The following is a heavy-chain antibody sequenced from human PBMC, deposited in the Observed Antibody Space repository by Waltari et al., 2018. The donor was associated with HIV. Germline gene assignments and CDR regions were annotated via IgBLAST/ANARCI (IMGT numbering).Heavy chain of an antibody. CDR2: VYGGGRT. CDR1: GFSVSSNY. V-gene: IGHV3-53*01. J-gene: IGHJ4*02. Sequence: EVQLVASGGGLIQPGGSLRLSCAASGFSVSSNYMSWVRQAPGEGVEWGEGVYGGGRTYDGDSVKGRFTSSRDNSKNTLYLQMNSLRAEDTAVYYCARGFGCGGDCYYFDYWGQGTLVTVSS. CDR3: ARGFGCGGDCYYFDY. D-gene: IGHD2-21*02.